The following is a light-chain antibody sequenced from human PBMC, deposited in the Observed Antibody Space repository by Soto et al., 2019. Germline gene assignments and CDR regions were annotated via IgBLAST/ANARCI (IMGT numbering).Light chain of an antibody. V-gene: IGKV1-39*01. CDR2: AAS. J-gene: IGKJ3*01. Sequence: DIQMTQSPSSLFASVGGSVIITGRTSQSISTYLNWYNHKLGKAPKILSYAASNLQSGVPSRFSGSGSGRDFTLTISSLQPEDFATYYCQQSYSSPRTFGPGTKVDIK. CDR3: QQSYSSPRT. CDR1: QSISTY.